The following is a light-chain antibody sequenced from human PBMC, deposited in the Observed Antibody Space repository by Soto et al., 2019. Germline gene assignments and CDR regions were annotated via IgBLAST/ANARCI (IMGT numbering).Light chain of an antibody. V-gene: IGLV2-14*03. CDR2: DVT. Sequence: QSALTQPASVSGSPGQSITISCTGTISDIGGYNYVSWYQQHPGKVPKLMIYDVTNRPSEISNRFSGSKSGNTASLTISGLQAEDEADYYCSSYTSRSTLVFGGGTKLTVL. CDR1: ISDIGGYNY. CDR3: SSYTSRSTLV. J-gene: IGLJ2*01.